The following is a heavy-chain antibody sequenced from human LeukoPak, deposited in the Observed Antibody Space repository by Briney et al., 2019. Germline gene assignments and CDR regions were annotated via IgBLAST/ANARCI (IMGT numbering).Heavy chain of an antibody. D-gene: IGHD6-19*01. CDR2: ISSSGSTI. CDR3: ARGVGRGWYYFDY. CDR1: GFTFSSYE. Sequence: GGSLRLSCAAPGFTFSSYEMNWVRQAPGKGLEWVSYISSSGSTIYYADSVKGRFTISRDNAKNSLYLQMNSLRAEDTGVYYCARGVGRGWYYFDYWGQGTLVTVSS. V-gene: IGHV3-48*03. J-gene: IGHJ4*02.